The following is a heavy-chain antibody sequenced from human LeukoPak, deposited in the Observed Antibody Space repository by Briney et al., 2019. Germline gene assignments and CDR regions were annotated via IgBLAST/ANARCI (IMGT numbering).Heavy chain of an antibody. V-gene: IGHV3-30*04. CDR1: GFTFSSYA. CDR3: ARSFGGNPYFDY. J-gene: IGHJ4*02. CDR2: ISYDGSNK. D-gene: IGHD4-23*01. Sequence: GRSLRLSCAASGFTFSSYAMHWVRQAPGKGLEWVAVISYDGSNKYYADSVKGRFTISRDNSKNTLYLQMNSLRAEDTAVYYCARSFGGNPYFDYWGQGTLVTVSS.